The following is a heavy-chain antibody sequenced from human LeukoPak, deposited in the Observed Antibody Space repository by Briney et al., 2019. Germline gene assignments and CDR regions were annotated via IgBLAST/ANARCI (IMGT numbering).Heavy chain of an antibody. J-gene: IGHJ4*02. V-gene: IGHV4-39*07. CDR2: IYYSGST. Sequence: PSETLSLTCTVSGGSISSSSYYWGWIRQPPGKGLEWIGSIYYSGSTYYNPSIKSRVTISVDTSKNQFSLKLSSVTAADTAVYYCARADQGSFDYWGQGTLVTVSS. CDR1: GGSISSSSYY. D-gene: IGHD2-15*01. CDR3: ARADQGSFDY.